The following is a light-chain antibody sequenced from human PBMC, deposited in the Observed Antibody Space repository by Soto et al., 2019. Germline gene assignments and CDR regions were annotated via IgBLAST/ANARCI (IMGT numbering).Light chain of an antibody. CDR1: RDITKS. CDR3: QQYDNLLYT. Sequence: DLQLTQSPSSLSASVGDRVTITCQASRDITKSLNWYQQRPGKAPKLLIHGASSLETGVPSRFSGSGSGTSFTFTIRSLQPEDIATYYCQQYDNLLYTFGQGTKLE. CDR2: GAS. V-gene: IGKV1-33*01. J-gene: IGKJ2*01.